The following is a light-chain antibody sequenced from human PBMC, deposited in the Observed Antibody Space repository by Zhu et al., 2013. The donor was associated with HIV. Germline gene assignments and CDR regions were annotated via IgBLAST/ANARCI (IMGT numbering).Light chain of an antibody. CDR2: SAS. CDR1: QSVNSK. CDR3: QQYNSYPWT. J-gene: IGKJ1*01. Sequence: EIVMTQSPATLSVSPGERATLSCRASQSVNSKLAWYQQKPGQAPSLLVYSASTRATGIPARFSGSGSGTEFTLTISSLQPDDFATYYCQQYNSYPWTFGQGTKVEIK. V-gene: IGKV3-15*01.